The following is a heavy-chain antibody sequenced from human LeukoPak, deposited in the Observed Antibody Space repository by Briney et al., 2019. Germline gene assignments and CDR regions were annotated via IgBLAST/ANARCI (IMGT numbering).Heavy chain of an antibody. CDR1: GGSISSGDYY. CDR2: IYYSGST. Sequence: PSETLSLTCTVSGGSISSGDYYWSWIRQPPGKGLEWIGYIYYSGSTYYNPSLKSRVTISVDTSKNQFSLKLSSVTAADTAVYYCARGDYYDSSGYDYWGQRTLVTVSS. CDR3: ARGDYYDSSGYDY. D-gene: IGHD3-22*01. V-gene: IGHV4-30-4*01. J-gene: IGHJ4*02.